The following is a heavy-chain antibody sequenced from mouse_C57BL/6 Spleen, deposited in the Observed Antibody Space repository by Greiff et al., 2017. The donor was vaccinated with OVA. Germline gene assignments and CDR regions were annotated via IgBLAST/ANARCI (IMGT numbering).Heavy chain of an antibody. CDR1: GYTFTDYN. J-gene: IGHJ4*01. V-gene: IGHV1-22*01. D-gene: IGHD1-1*01. CDR3: ARCDYGSSYAMDY. CDR2: INPNNGGT. Sequence: VQLQQSGPELVKPGASVKMSCKASGYTFTDYNMHWVKQSHGKSLEWIGYINPNNGGTSYNQKFKGKATLTVNKSSSTAYMELRSLTSEDSAVYYCARCDYGSSYAMDYWGQGTSVTVSS.